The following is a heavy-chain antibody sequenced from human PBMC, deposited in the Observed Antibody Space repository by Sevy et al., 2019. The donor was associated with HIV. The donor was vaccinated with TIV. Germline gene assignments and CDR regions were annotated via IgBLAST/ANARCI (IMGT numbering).Heavy chain of an antibody. J-gene: IGHJ6*02. D-gene: IGHD3-10*01. V-gene: IGHV3-23*01. CDR2: ISDSGGST. CDR1: GFTFSTYA. CDR3: ARRPDLGSVIRTGVMDV. Sequence: GGSLRLSCAASGFTFSTYAMSWVRQTPGKGLQWVSVISDSGGSTYYADSVQGRFTISRDNSKGTMYLQVNSLRAEDTAVYYCARRPDLGSVIRTGVMDVWGQGTTVTVSS.